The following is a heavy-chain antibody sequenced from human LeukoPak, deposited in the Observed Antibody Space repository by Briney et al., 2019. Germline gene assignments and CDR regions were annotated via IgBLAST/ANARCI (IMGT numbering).Heavy chain of an antibody. J-gene: IGHJ6*03. Sequence: SETLSLTCTVSGGSISSYYWSWLRQPPGKGLEWIGYIYYSGSTNYNPSLKSRVTISVDTSKNQFSLKLSSVTAADTAVYYCARVAYYDILTGHYYYYYYMDVWGKGTTVTVSS. CDR1: GGSISSYY. CDR2: IYYSGST. V-gene: IGHV4-59*12. D-gene: IGHD3-9*01. CDR3: ARVAYYDILTGHYYYYYYMDV.